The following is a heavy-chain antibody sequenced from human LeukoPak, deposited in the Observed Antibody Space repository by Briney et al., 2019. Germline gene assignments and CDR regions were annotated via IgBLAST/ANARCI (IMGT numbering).Heavy chain of an antibody. V-gene: IGHV3-53*01. CDR1: GFTVSSHY. J-gene: IGHJ4*02. Sequence: GGSLRLSCAASGFTVSSHYMSWVRQAPGKGLEWVSVIYTGGSIQYADSVKGRFTISRDNSKNMVYLQMNSLRAEDTAVYYCAKNLGFVADCWGQGTLVTVSS. CDR2: IYTGGSI. D-gene: IGHD3-16*02. CDR3: AKNLGFVADC.